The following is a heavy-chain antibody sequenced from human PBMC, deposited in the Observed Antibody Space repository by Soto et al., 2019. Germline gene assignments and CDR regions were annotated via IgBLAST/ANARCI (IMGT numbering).Heavy chain of an antibody. CDR2: IGYDGSNK. CDR1: GFTFSSYG. V-gene: IGHV3-33*01. Sequence: VQLVESGGGVVQPGRSLRLSCAASGFTFSSYGMHWVRQAPGKGLEWVAVIGYDGSNKYYADYVKGRFTISRDNSKNALYLEKNSLGAEDTVVYYCARDSCEDFWSGLRYFELLGCCTLLTVSS. J-gene: IGHJ2*01. D-gene: IGHD3-3*01. CDR3: ARDSCEDFWSGLRYFEL.